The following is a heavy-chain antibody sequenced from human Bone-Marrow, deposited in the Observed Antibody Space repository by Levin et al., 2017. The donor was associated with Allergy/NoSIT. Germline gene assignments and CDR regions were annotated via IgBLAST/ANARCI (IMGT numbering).Heavy chain of an antibody. CDR3: ASILDTAMVAEEGRSWFDP. CDR2: IYSGGST. J-gene: IGHJ5*02. D-gene: IGHD5-18*01. V-gene: IGHV3-53*01. Sequence: AGGSLRLSCAASGFTVSSNYMSWVRQAPGKGLEWVSVIYSGGSTYYADSVKGRFTISRDNSKNTLYLQMNSLRAEDTAVYYCASILDTAMVAEEGRSWFDPWGQGTLVTVSS. CDR1: GFTVSSNY.